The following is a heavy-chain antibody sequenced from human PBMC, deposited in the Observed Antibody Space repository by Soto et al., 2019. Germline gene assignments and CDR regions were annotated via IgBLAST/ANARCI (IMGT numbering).Heavy chain of an antibody. V-gene: IGHV3-23*01. Sequence: GGSLRLSCAASGFTFSSYAMSWVRQAPGKGLEWVSAISGSGGSTYYADSVKGRFTISRDNSKNTLYLQMNSLRAEDTAVYYCAKDRRNPRGAAAAGTLFGYWGQGTLVTVSS. J-gene: IGHJ4*02. CDR3: AKDRRNPRGAAAAGTLFGY. CDR1: GFTFSSYA. CDR2: ISGSGGST. D-gene: IGHD6-13*01.